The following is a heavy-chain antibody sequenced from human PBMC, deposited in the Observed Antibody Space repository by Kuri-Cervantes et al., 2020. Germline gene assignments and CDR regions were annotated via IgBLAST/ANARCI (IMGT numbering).Heavy chain of an antibody. D-gene: IGHD3-22*01. V-gene: IGHV3-66*01. CDR2: IYSGGST. Sequence: GESLKISCAASGFTVSSNYMSWVRQAPGKGLEWVSVIYSGGSTYYADSVKGRFTISRDNSKNTLYLQMNSLRAEDTAVYYCARDRRNFYDSRIFDSWGQGTQVTVSS. CDR1: GFTVSSNY. CDR3: ARDRRNFYDSRIFDS. J-gene: IGHJ4*02.